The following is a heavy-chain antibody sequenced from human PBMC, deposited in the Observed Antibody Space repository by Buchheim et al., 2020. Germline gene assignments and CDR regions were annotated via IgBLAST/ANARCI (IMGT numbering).Heavy chain of an antibody. CDR1: GGSISSSSYY. CDR2: IYYSGST. CDR3: ARQDYDFWSGSNWFDP. J-gene: IGHJ5*02. D-gene: IGHD3-3*01. V-gene: IGHV4-39*01. Sequence: QLQLQESGPGLVKPSETLSLTCTVSGGSISSSSYYWGWIRQPPGKGLEWIGSIYYSGSTYYNPSLKSRVTISVDTSKNQFSLKLSSVTAADTAVYYCARQDYDFWSGSNWFDPWGQGTL.